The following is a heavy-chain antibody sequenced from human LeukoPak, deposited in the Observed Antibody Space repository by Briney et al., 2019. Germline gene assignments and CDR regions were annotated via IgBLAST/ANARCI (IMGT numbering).Heavy chain of an antibody. J-gene: IGHJ4*02. D-gene: IGHD2-2*01. CDR1: GFTFSSYA. CDR2: ISGSGGST. CDR3: AKDPYFSRGGYCSSASCYFDY. Sequence: GWSLRLSCAASGFTFSSYAMSWVRQAPGKGLEWVSAISGSGGSTYYADSVKGRFTISRDNSKNTLYLQMNSLRAEDTAVYYCAKDPYFSRGGYCSSASCYFDYWGQGTLVTVSS. V-gene: IGHV3-23*01.